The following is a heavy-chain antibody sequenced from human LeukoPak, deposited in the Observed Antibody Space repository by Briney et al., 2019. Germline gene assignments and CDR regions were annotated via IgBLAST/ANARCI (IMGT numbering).Heavy chain of an antibody. J-gene: IGHJ4*02. CDR2: ISASGATT. V-gene: IGHV3-23*01. D-gene: IGHD2-2*01. CDR1: GFTLSSYA. Sequence: PGGSLRLSCAASGFTLSSYAMSWVRQAPGKGLEWVSAISASGATTYYADSVKGRFTISRDNSKNTLFLQMNSLRAEDTAVYYCAKERGYCSSTSCSPFDYWGQGTLVTVSS. CDR3: AKERGYCSSTSCSPFDY.